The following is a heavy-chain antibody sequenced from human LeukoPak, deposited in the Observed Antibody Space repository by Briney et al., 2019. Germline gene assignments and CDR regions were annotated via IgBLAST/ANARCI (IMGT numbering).Heavy chain of an antibody. CDR2: MNPNSGNT. V-gene: IGHV1-8*03. J-gene: IGHJ5*02. CDR1: GYTFTSYD. Sequence: AASVKVSCKASGYTFTSYDINWVRQATGQGLEWMGWMNPNSGNTGYAQKFQGRVTITRNTSISTAYMELSSLRSEDTAVYYCARSWAPDYYDSSGYYFWFDPWGQGTLVTVSS. CDR3: ARSWAPDYYDSSGYYFWFDP. D-gene: IGHD3-22*01.